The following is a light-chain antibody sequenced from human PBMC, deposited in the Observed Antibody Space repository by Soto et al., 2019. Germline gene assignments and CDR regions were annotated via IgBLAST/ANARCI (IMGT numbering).Light chain of an antibody. V-gene: IGLV4-69*01. CDR2: LNSDGSH. CDR3: QTWGSGIVV. CDR1: SGHSNYA. J-gene: IGLJ2*01. Sequence: QPVLTQSPSASASLGASVKLTCTLSSGHSNYAIAWHQQQSEKGPRYLMKLNSDGSHSKGDGIPDRFSGSSAGAERYLTISSLQSEDDADYCCQTWGSGIVVFGGGTKVTVL.